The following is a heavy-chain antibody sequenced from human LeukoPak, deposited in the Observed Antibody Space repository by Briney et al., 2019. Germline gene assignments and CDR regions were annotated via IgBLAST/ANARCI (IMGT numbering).Heavy chain of an antibody. CDR1: GYSFTSYW. CDR3: ARRDSSGWYSFGDY. CDR2: IFPGDSDT. J-gene: IGHJ4*02. V-gene: IGHV5-51*01. Sequence: GEPLEISCKGSGYSFTSYWIGWVRQMPGKGLEWMGIIFPGDSDTRYSPSFQGQVTISADKSISTAYLHWSSLKASDTAMYYCARRDSSGWYSFGDYWGQGTLVTVSS. D-gene: IGHD6-19*01.